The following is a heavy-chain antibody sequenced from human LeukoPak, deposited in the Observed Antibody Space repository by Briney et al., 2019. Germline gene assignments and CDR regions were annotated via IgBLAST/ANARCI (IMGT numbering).Heavy chain of an antibody. Sequence: ASVKVSCKASGYTFTSYYMHWVRQAPGQGLEWMGVSNPSGVGTNYAQKFQGRVTMTRDTSTTTVYMELSSLRSEDTAVYYCAREESGGYFDYWGQGNLVTVSS. CDR3: AREESGGYFDY. D-gene: IGHD2-8*02. CDR2: SNPSGVGT. J-gene: IGHJ4*02. V-gene: IGHV1-46*01. CDR1: GYTFTSYY.